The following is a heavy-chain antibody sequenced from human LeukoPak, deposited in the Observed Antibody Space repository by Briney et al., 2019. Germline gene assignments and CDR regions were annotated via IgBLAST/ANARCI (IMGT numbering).Heavy chain of an antibody. Sequence: VGSLRLSCAASGFIFSNYWMHWVRQAPGKGLVWVSRINSDGSSTSYADSVKGRFTISRDNAKNTLYLQMNSLRGEDTAVYYCASDPGSTVTYWGQGTLVTVSS. J-gene: IGHJ4*01. D-gene: IGHD4-17*01. V-gene: IGHV3-74*01. CDR3: ASDPGSTVTY. CDR1: GFIFSNYW. CDR2: INSDGSST.